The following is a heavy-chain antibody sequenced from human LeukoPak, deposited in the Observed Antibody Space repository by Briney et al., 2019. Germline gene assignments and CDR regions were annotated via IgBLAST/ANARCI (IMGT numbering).Heavy chain of an antibody. Sequence: GGSLRLSCVVSGLTFSDYYMIWIRQAPGKGLEWVSYIDKSGSNIKYADSVKGRFTMSRDNTKNSLYLQMNSLRAEDTAVYYCAKDRHWLQIDYRGQGTLVTVSS. CDR2: IDKSGSNI. V-gene: IGHV3-11*01. D-gene: IGHD5-12*01. CDR1: GLTFSDYY. CDR3: AKDRHWLQIDY. J-gene: IGHJ4*02.